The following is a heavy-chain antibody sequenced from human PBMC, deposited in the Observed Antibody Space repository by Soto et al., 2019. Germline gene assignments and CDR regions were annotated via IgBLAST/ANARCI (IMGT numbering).Heavy chain of an antibody. CDR1: GFTFSDYY. CDR2: ISSSGSTI. Sequence: QVQLVESGGGLVKPGGSLRLSCAASGFTFSDYYMSWIRQAPGKGLEWVSYISSSGSTIYYADSVKGRFTISRDNAKNSLYLQMNSLRAEDTAVYYCARAISICSGGSCYHNDAFDIWGQGTMVTVSS. CDR3: ARAISICSGGSCYHNDAFDI. J-gene: IGHJ3*02. D-gene: IGHD2-15*01. V-gene: IGHV3-11*01.